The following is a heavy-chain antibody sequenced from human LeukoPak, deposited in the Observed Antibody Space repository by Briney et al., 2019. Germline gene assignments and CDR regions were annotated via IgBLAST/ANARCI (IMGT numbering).Heavy chain of an antibody. Sequence: SETLSLTCAVYGGSFSGYYWSWIRRPPGKGLEWIGEINHSGSTNYNPSLKSRVTISVDTSKNQFSLKLSSVTAADTAVYYCARFRGDTAMAQYYFDYWGQGTLVTVSS. CDR1: GGSFSGYY. J-gene: IGHJ4*02. CDR3: ARFRGDTAMAQYYFDY. CDR2: INHSGST. D-gene: IGHD5-18*01. V-gene: IGHV4-34*01.